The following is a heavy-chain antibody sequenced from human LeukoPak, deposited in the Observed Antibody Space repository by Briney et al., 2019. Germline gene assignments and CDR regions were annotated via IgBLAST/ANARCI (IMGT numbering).Heavy chain of an antibody. V-gene: IGHV3-30*03. J-gene: IGHJ2*01. CDR2: ISYDGSNK. D-gene: IGHD3-3*01. Sequence: GGSLRLSCAASGFTFSSYGMHWVRRAPGKGLEWVAVISYDGSNKYYADSVEGRFTISRDNSKNTLYLQMNSLRAEDTAVYYCARVGSDDFWSGPQNWYFDLWGRGTLVTVSS. CDR1: GFTFSSYG. CDR3: ARVGSDDFWSGPQNWYFDL.